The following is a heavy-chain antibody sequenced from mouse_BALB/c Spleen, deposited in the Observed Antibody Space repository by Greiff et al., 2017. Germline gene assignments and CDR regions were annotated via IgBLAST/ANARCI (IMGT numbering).Heavy chain of an antibody. Sequence: VQLKESGGDLVKPGGSLKLSCAASGFTFSSYGMSWVRQTPDKRLEWVATISSGGSYTYYPDSVKGRFTISRDNAKNTLYLQMSSLKSEDTAMYYCARHWDYYGSSYVGYAMDYWGQGTSVTVSS. CDR1: GFTFSSYG. J-gene: IGHJ4*01. V-gene: IGHV5-6*01. CDR3: ARHWDYYGSSYVGYAMDY. D-gene: IGHD1-1*01. CDR2: ISSGGSYT.